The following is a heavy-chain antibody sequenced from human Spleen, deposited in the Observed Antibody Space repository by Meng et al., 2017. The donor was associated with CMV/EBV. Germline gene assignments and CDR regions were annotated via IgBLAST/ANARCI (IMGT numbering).Heavy chain of an antibody. Sequence: YTFTDCYMPWVRQAPGQGLEWMGWINPNSGGTNYAQKFQGRVTMTRDTSISTAYMELSRLRSDDTAMYYCASSYCSGGSCYDHFDYWGQGTLVTVSS. CDR1: YTFTDCY. CDR3: ASSYCSGGSCYDHFDY. V-gene: IGHV1-2*02. J-gene: IGHJ4*02. D-gene: IGHD2-15*01. CDR2: INPNSGGT.